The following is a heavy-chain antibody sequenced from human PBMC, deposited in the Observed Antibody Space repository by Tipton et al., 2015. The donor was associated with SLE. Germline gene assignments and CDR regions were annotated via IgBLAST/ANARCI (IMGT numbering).Heavy chain of an antibody. CDR2: IYGSGGT. J-gene: IGHJ5*02. Sequence: TLSLTCAVSGVSISSGPYHWSWIRQPAGKGLEWIGRIYGSGGTYYNPSPKSRVTISVDTSKNQFSLNLSSVTAADTAVYYCARRRRESRPSDLWNWLDPWGQGILVTVSS. CDR1: GVSISSGPYH. V-gene: IGHV4-61*02. D-gene: IGHD3-16*01. CDR3: ARRRRESRPSDLWNWLDP.